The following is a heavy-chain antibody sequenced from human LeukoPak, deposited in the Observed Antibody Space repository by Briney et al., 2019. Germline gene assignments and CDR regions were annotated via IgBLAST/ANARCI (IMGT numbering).Heavy chain of an antibody. Sequence: GGSLRLSCAASGFTFSNYEMNWVRQAPGKGLEWVSYISSPGTTIYYADSVKGRFTISRDNAKNSLYLQMNSLRAEDTALYYCAKDMGGDSYFDYWGQGTLVTVSS. J-gene: IGHJ4*02. V-gene: IGHV3-48*03. D-gene: IGHD2-21*01. CDR1: GFTFSNYE. CDR3: AKDMGGDSYFDY. CDR2: ISSPGTTI.